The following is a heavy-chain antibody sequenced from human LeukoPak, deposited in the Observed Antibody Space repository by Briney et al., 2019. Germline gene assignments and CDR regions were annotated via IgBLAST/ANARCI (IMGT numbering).Heavy chain of an antibody. CDR3: ARTKYSSSWFGSFGEFDY. Sequence: SVKVSCKASGGTFSSYAISWVRQAPGQGLEWMGGIIPIFGTANYAQKFQGRVTITADESTSTAYMELSSLRSEDTAVYYCARTKYSSSWFGSFGEFDYWGQGTLVTVSS. CDR2: IIPIFGTA. V-gene: IGHV1-69*13. D-gene: IGHD6-13*01. CDR1: GGTFSSYA. J-gene: IGHJ4*02.